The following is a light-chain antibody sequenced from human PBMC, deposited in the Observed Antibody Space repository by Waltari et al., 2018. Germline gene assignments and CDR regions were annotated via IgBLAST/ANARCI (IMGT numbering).Light chain of an antibody. Sequence: SYMLTQPPSVSVAPGQTARITCGGNNIAFKSVQWYQQKPGQAPVLVIYYDSDRPSGIPERFSGSNSGNTATLTISRVEAGDEADYSCQVWDSGSDHPIFGGGTTLTVL. CDR3: QVWDSGSDHPI. V-gene: IGLV3-21*04. CDR1: NIAFKS. CDR2: YDS. J-gene: IGLJ2*01.